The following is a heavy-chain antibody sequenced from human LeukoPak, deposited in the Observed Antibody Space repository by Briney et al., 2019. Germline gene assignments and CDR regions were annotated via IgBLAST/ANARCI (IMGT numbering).Heavy chain of an antibody. Sequence: ASVKVSCKASGYTFTGYYTHWVRQAPGQGLEWMGWINPNSGGTNYAQKFQGRVTMTRDTSISTAYMELSRLRSDDTAVYYCARDSTGYSSGWYQTGFDYWGQGTLVTVSS. CDR2: INPNSGGT. J-gene: IGHJ4*02. D-gene: IGHD6-19*01. V-gene: IGHV1-2*02. CDR3: ARDSTGYSSGWYQTGFDY. CDR1: GYTFTGYY.